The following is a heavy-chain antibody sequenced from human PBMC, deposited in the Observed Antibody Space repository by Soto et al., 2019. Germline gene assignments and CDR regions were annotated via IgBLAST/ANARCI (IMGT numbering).Heavy chain of an antibody. J-gene: IGHJ4*02. CDR2: ISWNSGRI. Sequence: EVRLVESGGGLVQPGRSLRLSCAASGFTFDDYAMHWVRQVPGKGLEWVSGISWNSGRIGYADSVKGRFTISRDNAKNSLYLQMNSLRAEDTALYYCAKGAITIFGVVSAHFDYWGQGTLVTVSS. CDR1: GFTFDDYA. D-gene: IGHD3-3*01. V-gene: IGHV3-9*01. CDR3: AKGAITIFGVVSAHFDY.